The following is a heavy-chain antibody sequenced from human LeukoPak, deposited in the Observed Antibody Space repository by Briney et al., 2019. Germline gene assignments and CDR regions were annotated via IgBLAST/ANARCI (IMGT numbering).Heavy chain of an antibody. Sequence: QPGGSLTLACAAAAFTFSKNCMGWVRQAPGKGLEWVSGISGSGGGPYYAESVKGRLNISRDNSKNTLYLQMNRLRAEDTAVYYCARDSGAMDVWGKGTTVTVSS. CDR1: AFTFSKNC. CDR3: ARDSGAMDV. J-gene: IGHJ6*03. D-gene: IGHD3-10*01. V-gene: IGHV3-23*01. CDR2: ISGSGGGP.